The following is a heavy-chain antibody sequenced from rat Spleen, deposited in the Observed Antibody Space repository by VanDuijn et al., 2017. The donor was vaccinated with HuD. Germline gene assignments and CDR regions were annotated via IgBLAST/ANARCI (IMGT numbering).Heavy chain of an antibody. V-gene: IGHV5-27*01. J-gene: IGHJ2*01. CDR3: TTDTFYDGTYYSGGFDY. CDR2: ISTGGDNN. CDR1: GFTFSNYY. Sequence: EVQLVESGGGLVQPGRSLKLSCAASGFTFSNYYMAWVRQAPTKGLGWVEYISTGGDNNYYRDSVKGRFTISRDNAKSTLYLQLDSLRSEDTATYYCTTDTFYDGTYYSGGFDYWGQGVMVTVSS. D-gene: IGHD1-12*02.